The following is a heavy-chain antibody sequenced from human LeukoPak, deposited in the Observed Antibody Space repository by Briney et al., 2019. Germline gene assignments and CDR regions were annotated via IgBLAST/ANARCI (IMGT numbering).Heavy chain of an antibody. Sequence: ASVKVSCKASGYTFTGYYMHWVRQAPGQGLEWMGGIIPSFVIPNYAQEFQGRVTIATDESTNTAYMELSSLRSEDTAVYYCVRAGIVVPTTMIRAFDLWGQGTMVTVSA. CDR1: GYTFTGYY. CDR2: IIPSFVIP. V-gene: IGHV1-69*05. D-gene: IGHD2-2*01. CDR3: VRAGIVVPTTMIRAFDL. J-gene: IGHJ3*01.